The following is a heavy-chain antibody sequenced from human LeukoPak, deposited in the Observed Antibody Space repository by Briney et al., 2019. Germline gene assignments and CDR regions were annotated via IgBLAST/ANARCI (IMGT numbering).Heavy chain of an antibody. CDR1: GGSFSGYY. V-gene: IGHV4-34*01. CDR3: ARGGITMIVEDAFDI. Sequence: SETLSLTCAVYGGSFSGYYWSWIRQPPGKGLEWIGEINHSGSTNYNPSLKSRVTISVDTSKNQFSLKLSSVTAADTAVYYCARGGITMIVEDAFDIWGQGTMVTVSS. CDR2: INHSGST. J-gene: IGHJ3*02. D-gene: IGHD3-22*01.